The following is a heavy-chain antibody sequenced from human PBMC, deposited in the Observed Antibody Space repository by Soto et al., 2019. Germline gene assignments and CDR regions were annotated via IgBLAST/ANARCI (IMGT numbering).Heavy chain of an antibody. CDR1: RGSISSGDYY. Sequence: PSETLSLTCTVSRGSISSGDYYWSWIRQPPGKGLEWIGYIYYSGSTYYNPSLKSRVTISVDTSKNQFSLKLSSVTAADTAVYYCARVPGYSSPYYGMDVWGQGTTVTVS. V-gene: IGHV4-30-4*01. D-gene: IGHD6-13*01. CDR2: IYYSGST. CDR3: ARVPGYSSPYYGMDV. J-gene: IGHJ6*02.